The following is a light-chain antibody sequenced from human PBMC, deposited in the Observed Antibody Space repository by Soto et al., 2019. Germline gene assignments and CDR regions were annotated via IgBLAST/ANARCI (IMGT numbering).Light chain of an antibody. J-gene: IGKJ1*01. Sequence: EIAMTQSPATPSVSPGERAPLSCKASQSVSIDLALYQQKPGQAPMPLIYGVSSRATGIPARFSGSGSGTEFTLTISSLRSEDSAVYFCQQYNNWPRTFGQGTKV. CDR3: QQYNNWPRT. CDR1: QSVSID. CDR2: GVS. V-gene: IGKV3-15*01.